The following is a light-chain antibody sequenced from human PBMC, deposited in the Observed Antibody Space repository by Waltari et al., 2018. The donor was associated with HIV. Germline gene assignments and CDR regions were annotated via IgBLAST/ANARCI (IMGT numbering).Light chain of an antibody. CDR2: DVT. CDR3: SSLTTRSTLVI. CDR1: FSDIGSYNS. J-gene: IGLJ2*01. Sequence: QSALTQPASVSGSPGQSIPVSCTGTFSDIGSYNSVSWYQQHPGEAPKLIVYDVTNRPSGVSHRFSGSKSGNTASLTISGLQTEDEADYYCSSLTTRSTLVIFGGGTRLTV. V-gene: IGLV2-14*03.